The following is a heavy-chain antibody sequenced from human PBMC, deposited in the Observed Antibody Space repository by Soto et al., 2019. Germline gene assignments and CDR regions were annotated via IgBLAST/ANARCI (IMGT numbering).Heavy chain of an antibody. CDR2: ISGSGGST. CDR1: GFTFRNYW. J-gene: IGHJ3*02. CDR3: AKGLAIVVVVAATSNDAFDI. Sequence: GGSLRLSCVVSGFTFRNYWMSWVRQAPGKGLEWVSAISGSGGSTYYADSVKGRFTISRDNSKNTLYLQMNSLRAEDTAVYYCAKGLAIVVVVAATSNDAFDIWGQGTMVTVSS. V-gene: IGHV3-23*01. D-gene: IGHD2-15*01.